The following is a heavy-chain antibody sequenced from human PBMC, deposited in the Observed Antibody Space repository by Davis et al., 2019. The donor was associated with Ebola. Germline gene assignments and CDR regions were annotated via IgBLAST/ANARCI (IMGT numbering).Heavy chain of an antibody. CDR3: AKDNRNIWSEV. CDR2: LGTSADT. D-gene: IGHD2/OR15-2a*01. Sequence: GESLKISCAASGFSVSDKYMSWVRQAPGKGLEWVSTLGTSADTYYAASVKGRFTISRDNSKNTLYLQMNGLRVEDTAIYYCAKDNRNIWSEVWGQGTKVTVSS. V-gene: IGHV3-53*01. CDR1: GFSVSDKY. J-gene: IGHJ3*01.